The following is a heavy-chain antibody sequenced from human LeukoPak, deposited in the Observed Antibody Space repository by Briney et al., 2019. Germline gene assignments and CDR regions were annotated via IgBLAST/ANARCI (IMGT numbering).Heavy chain of an antibody. J-gene: IGHJ4*02. CDR1: GFTFSSYS. V-gene: IGHV3-23*01. CDR2: ISGSGGHT. Sequence: GGSLRLSCASSGFTFSSYSMAWVRQAPGMGLEWVSAISGSGGHTVYADSVKGRSTISRDNSRNTLYLQMNSLRAEDTAVYYCAKERDRGVEVADDFHLWGQGTLVTVSS. D-gene: IGHD6-19*01. CDR3: AKERDRGVEVADDFHL.